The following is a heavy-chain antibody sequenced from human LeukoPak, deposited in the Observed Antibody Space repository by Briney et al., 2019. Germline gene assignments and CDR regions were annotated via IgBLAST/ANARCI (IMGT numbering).Heavy chain of an antibody. V-gene: IGHV4-39*01. CDR3: ARRYYYGSGSFDP. Sequence: SSETLSLTCTVSGGSISSSSYYWGWIRQPPGKGLEWIGSIYYSGSTYYNPSLKSRVTISVDTSKNQFSLKLRSVTAADTTVYYCARRYYYGSGSFDPWGQGTLVTVSS. CDR2: IYYSGST. D-gene: IGHD3-10*01. CDR1: GGSISSSSYY. J-gene: IGHJ5*02.